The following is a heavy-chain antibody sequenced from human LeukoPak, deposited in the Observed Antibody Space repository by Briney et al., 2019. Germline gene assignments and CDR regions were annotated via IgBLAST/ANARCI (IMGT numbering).Heavy chain of an antibody. CDR1: GGSISSYY. Sequence: SETLSLTCTVSGGSISSYYWSWIRQPAGKGLEWIGRIYTSGSTNYNPSLKSRVTMSVDTSKNQFSLKLSSVTAADTAVYYCARLPILSTAPFYYYYYGMDVWGQGTTVTVSS. D-gene: IGHD2-21*01. CDR3: ARLPILSTAPFYYYYYGMDV. V-gene: IGHV4-4*07. J-gene: IGHJ6*02. CDR2: IYTSGST.